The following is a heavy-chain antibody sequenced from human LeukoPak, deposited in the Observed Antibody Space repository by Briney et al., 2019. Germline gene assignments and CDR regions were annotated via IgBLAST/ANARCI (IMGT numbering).Heavy chain of an antibody. CDR1: GFTLSNYA. V-gene: IGHV3-23*01. D-gene: IGHD3-16*01. J-gene: IGHJ4*02. CDR2: ISSSGGST. Sequence: GGSLRLSCAVSGFTLSNYAMSWVRQAPGKGLEWVSGISSSGGSTYYPDSVKGRFTISRDNSKNTLFLLMNSLRAEDTAVYYCAKDVMITFGPVMAPPFDYWGQGTLVTVSS. CDR3: AKDVMITFGPVMAPPFDY.